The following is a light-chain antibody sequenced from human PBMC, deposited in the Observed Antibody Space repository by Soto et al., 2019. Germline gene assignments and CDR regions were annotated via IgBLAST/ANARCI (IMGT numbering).Light chain of an antibody. J-gene: IGLJ1*01. CDR1: SSDIGGYDY. CDR3: SSYTSTSAPYV. CDR2: DVS. Sequence: QSALTQPASVSGFPGQSITISCTGTSSDIGGYDYVSWYQQHPGKAPKLIIYDVSGRPSGVSNRFSGSKSANTASLTISGLQAEDEADYLCSSYTSTSAPYVFGTGTKVTVL. V-gene: IGLV2-14*03.